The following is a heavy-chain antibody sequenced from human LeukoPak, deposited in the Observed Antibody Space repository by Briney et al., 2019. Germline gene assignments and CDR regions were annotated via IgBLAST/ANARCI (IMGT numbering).Heavy chain of an antibody. J-gene: IGHJ6*02. V-gene: IGHV3-49*04. Sequence: GRSLRLSCTTFGFTFDDYAMSWVRQAPGKGLEWVGSIRSKAYGGATEYAASVKGRFIISRDDSKSIAYLQMNSLKTEDTAVYYCSRGRQGMDVWGQGTTVTVSS. CDR3: SRGRQGMDV. CDR1: GFTFDDYA. CDR2: IRSKAYGGAT. D-gene: IGHD3-16*01.